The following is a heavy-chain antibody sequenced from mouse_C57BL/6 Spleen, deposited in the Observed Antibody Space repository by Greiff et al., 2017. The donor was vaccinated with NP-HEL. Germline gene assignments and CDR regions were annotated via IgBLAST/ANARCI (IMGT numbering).Heavy chain of an antibody. Sequence: EVKLMESGPGLVKPSQSLSLTCSVTGYSITSGYYWNWIRQFPGNKLEWMGYISYDGSNNYNPSLKNRISITRDTSKNQFFLKLNSVTTEDTATYYCAKLGRGAMDYWGQGTSVTVSS. CDR3: AKLGRGAMDY. D-gene: IGHD4-1*01. V-gene: IGHV3-6*01. J-gene: IGHJ4*01. CDR2: ISYDGSN. CDR1: GYSITSGYY.